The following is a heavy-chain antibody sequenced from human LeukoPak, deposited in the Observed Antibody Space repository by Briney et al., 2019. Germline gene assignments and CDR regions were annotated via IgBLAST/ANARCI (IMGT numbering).Heavy chain of an antibody. CDR1: GGSFSGYY. CDR3: ARLRGPRDY. D-gene: IGHD5-12*01. Sequence: SETLSLTCAVYGGSFSGYYWSWIRQPPGKGLEWIGEINHSGSTNYNPSLKSRVTISVDTSKNQFSLKLSSVTAADTAVYYCARLRGPRDYWGQGTLVTVSS. V-gene: IGHV4-34*01. CDR2: INHSGST. J-gene: IGHJ4*02.